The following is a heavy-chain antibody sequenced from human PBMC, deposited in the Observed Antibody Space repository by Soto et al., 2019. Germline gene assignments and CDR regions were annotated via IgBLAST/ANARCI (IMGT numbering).Heavy chain of an antibody. CDR1: GYTLTELS. D-gene: IGHD6-13*01. Sequence: ASVKVSCKVSGYTLTELSMHWVRQAPGKGLEWMGGFDPEDGETIYAQKFRGRVTMTEDTSTDTAYMELSSLRSEDRAVYYCATQNCRQQLVNDAFDIWGQGTMVTVSS. CDR3: ATQNCRQQLVNDAFDI. CDR2: FDPEDGET. J-gene: IGHJ3*02. V-gene: IGHV1-24*01.